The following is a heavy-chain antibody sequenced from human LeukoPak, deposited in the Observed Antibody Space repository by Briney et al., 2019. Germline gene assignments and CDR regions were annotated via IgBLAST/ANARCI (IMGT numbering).Heavy chain of an antibody. J-gene: IGHJ4*02. CDR2: ISYDGSNK. V-gene: IGHV3-30*19. Sequence: GGSLRLSCAASGFTFSSYGMHWVRQAPGKGLEWVALISYDGSNKYYADSVKGRFTISRDNSKNTLYLHINSLRPEATTVYYCARGLDSWGQGTLVTVSS. CDR1: GFTFSSYG. CDR3: ARGLDS.